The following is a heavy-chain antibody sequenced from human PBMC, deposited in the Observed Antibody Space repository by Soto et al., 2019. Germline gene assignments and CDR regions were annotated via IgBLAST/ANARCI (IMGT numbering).Heavy chain of an antibody. D-gene: IGHD2-2*01. CDR2: IIPILGIA. J-gene: IGHJ6*02. V-gene: IGHV1-69*02. CDR3: GIVVVPAAPYYYYYGMDV. CDR1: GGTFSSYT. Sequence: GASVKVSCKASGGTFSSYTISWVRQAPGQGLEWMGRIIPILGIANYAQKFQGRVTITADKSTSTAYMELSSLRSEDTAVYYCGIVVVPAAPYYYYYGMDVWGQGTTVTVSS.